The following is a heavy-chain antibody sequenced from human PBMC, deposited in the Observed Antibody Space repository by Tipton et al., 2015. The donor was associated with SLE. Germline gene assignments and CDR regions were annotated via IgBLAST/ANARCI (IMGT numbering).Heavy chain of an antibody. J-gene: IGHJ4*02. CDR3: ARSSCTNGVCPLDF. V-gene: IGHV4-31*03. CDR2: IYQNGGS. D-gene: IGHD2-8*01. Sequence: GLVKPSQTLSLTCTVSGASIRSDPYYWNWIRQHPGEGLEWIGYIYQNGGSNYNPSLRSRVSISLDTSENGFSLKLTSVTAADTAIYYCARSSCTNGVCPLDFWGQGTLVTVSS. CDR1: GASIRSDPYY.